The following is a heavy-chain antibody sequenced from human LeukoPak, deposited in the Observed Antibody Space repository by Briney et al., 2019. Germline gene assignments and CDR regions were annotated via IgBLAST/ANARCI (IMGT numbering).Heavy chain of an antibody. V-gene: IGHV4-38-2*02. Sequence: SETLSLTCTVSGYSISSGYYWGWIRQPPGKGLEWIGSIYHSGSTYYNPSLKSRVTISVDTSKNQFSLKLSSVTAADTAVYYCARDGNLGAMGGFDYWGQGTLVTVSS. J-gene: IGHJ4*02. CDR2: IYHSGST. D-gene: IGHD1-26*01. CDR3: ARDGNLGAMGGFDY. CDR1: GYSISSGYY.